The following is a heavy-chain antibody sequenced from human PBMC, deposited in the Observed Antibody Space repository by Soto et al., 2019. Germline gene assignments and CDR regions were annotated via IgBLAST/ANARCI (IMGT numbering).Heavy chain of an antibody. Sequence: ASVKVSCKASGYTFTGYYMHWVRQAPGQGLEWMGWINPNSGGTNYAQKFQGRVTMTRDTSISTAYMELSRLRSDDTAVYYCAREKGLMVYARGYGMDVWGQGTTVTVSS. J-gene: IGHJ6*02. D-gene: IGHD2-8*01. CDR2: INPNSGGT. CDR1: GYTFTGYY. CDR3: AREKGLMVYARGYGMDV. V-gene: IGHV1-2*02.